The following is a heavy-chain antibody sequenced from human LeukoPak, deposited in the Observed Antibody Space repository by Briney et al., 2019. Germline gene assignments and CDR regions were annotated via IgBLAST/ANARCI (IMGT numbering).Heavy chain of an antibody. V-gene: IGHV4-38-2*02. CDR1: GYSISSGFY. Sequence: SETLSLTCTVSGYSISSGFYWGWIRQPPGKGLEWIGSIYHSGSTYYNPSLESRVTISVDTSKNQFSLKVISVTAANTAVYYCARDFSSSSSVYYYYYMDVWGKGTSVTVSS. D-gene: IGHD6-6*01. CDR2: IYHSGST. CDR3: ARDFSSSSSVYYYYYMDV. J-gene: IGHJ6*03.